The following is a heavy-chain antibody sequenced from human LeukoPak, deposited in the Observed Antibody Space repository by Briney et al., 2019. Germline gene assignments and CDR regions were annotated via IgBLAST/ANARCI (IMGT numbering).Heavy chain of an antibody. D-gene: IGHD4/OR15-4a*01. Sequence: GGTLRLSCTVSGFTVSSDSMSWVRQAPGKGLEWVSFIYSGGSTHYSDSVKGRFTISRDNSKNTLYLQMNSLRAEDTAVYYCARRAGAYSHPYDYWGQGTLVTVSS. CDR3: ARRAGAYSHPYDY. CDR2: IYSGGST. V-gene: IGHV3-53*01. CDR1: GFTVSSDS. J-gene: IGHJ4*02.